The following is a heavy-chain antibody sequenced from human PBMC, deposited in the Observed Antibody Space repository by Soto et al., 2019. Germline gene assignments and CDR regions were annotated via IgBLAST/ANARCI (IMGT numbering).Heavy chain of an antibody. D-gene: IGHD6-19*01. CDR1: DGSISSYC. V-gene: IGHV4-59*08. J-gene: IGHJ4*02. CDR2: IYYSGST. CDR3: AMAGIAEAGTLFDY. Sequence: PSENLSLTCTVSDGSISSYCLSWIRQPPGKGLEWIGYIYYSGSTNYNPSLKSRVTISVDTSKNQFSLKLSSVTAADTAVYYCAMAGIAEAGTLFDYCSQGTLVTVSS.